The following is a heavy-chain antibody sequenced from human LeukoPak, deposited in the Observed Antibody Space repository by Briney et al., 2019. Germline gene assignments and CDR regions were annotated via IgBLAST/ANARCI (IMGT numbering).Heavy chain of an antibody. Sequence: SQTLSLTCAVSGGSISSGGYSWSWLRQPPGKGREWIGYIYHSGSTYYNPSLKSRVTISVDRSKNQFSLKLSSVTAADTAVYYCARDDDGDYVGAFDIWGQGTMVTVSS. CDR2: IYHSGST. J-gene: IGHJ3*02. V-gene: IGHV4-30-2*01. CDR3: ARDDDGDYVGAFDI. D-gene: IGHD4-17*01. CDR1: GGSISSGGYS.